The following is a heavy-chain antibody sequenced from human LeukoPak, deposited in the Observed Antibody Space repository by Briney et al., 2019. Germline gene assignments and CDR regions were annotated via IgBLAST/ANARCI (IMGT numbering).Heavy chain of an antibody. CDR2: IYITGNT. V-gene: IGHV4-61*02. CDR1: GGSISSDDYY. Sequence: SQTLSLTCTESGGSISSDDYYWNWIRQPAGRGLEWIGRIYITGNTMYNPSLESRVRMSIDTSKNQVSLTVKSVTAADTAVYYCARGGTLFTFFDSWGQGALVTVFS. J-gene: IGHJ4*02. CDR3: ARGGTLFTFFDS.